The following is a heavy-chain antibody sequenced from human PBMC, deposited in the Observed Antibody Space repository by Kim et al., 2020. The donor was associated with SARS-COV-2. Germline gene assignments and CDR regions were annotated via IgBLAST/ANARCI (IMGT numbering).Heavy chain of an antibody. Sequence: SETLSLTCAVYDGSFSGYYWSWIRQPPGKGLEWIGEINHSGSTNYNPSLKSRVTLSVDTSKNQFSLKLSSVTAADTAVYYCARDGETPRRGSYSSSWYGGQRYYYYGMDVWGQGTTVTVSS. CDR3: ARDGETPRRGSYSSSWYGGQRYYYYGMDV. CDR1: DGSFSGYY. D-gene: IGHD6-13*01. J-gene: IGHJ6*02. CDR2: INHSGST. V-gene: IGHV4-34*01.